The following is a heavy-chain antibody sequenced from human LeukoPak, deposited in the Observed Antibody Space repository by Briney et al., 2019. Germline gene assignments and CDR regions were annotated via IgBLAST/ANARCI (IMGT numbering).Heavy chain of an antibody. V-gene: IGHV4-59*01. CDR3: AREAGYYDSSGYYYSAFDY. D-gene: IGHD3-22*01. CDR2: IYYSGST. CDR1: GGSISSYY. Sequence: SETLSLTCTVSGGSISSYYWSWIRQPPGKGLEWIGYIYYSGSTNYNPSLKSRVTISVDTSKNQFSLKLSSVTAADTAVYHCAREAGYYDSSGYYYSAFDYWGQGTLVTVSS. J-gene: IGHJ4*02.